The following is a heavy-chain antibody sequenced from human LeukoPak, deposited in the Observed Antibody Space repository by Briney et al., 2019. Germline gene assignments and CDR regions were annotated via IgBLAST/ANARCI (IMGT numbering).Heavy chain of an antibody. CDR1: GYTFTGYY. J-gene: IGHJ4*02. V-gene: IGHV1-2*02. CDR2: INPNSGAT. Sequence: ASVKVSCKASGYTFTGYYIHCVRQAPGQGLEGMGWINPNSGATNNAQKFQGRVTVSRDTSISTAYKEVRKLRSDDTAVYYCARSGISTIPNFDYWGQGTLVTVSS. D-gene: IGHD3-3*01. CDR3: ARSGISTIPNFDY.